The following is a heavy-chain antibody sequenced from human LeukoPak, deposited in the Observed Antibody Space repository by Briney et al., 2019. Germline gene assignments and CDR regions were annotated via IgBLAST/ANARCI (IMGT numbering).Heavy chain of an antibody. D-gene: IGHD3-3*01. CDR1: EFTFNTYE. V-gene: IGHV3-48*03. Sequence: GGSLRLSCAASEFTFNTYEMNWVRQAPGKGLEWISYISRRGIIHYADSVKGRFTISRDNAKTSLYLQMNSLRAEDTAIYYCAREGRSVSDFDYWGQGTLVTVSS. CDR2: ISRRGII. J-gene: IGHJ4*02. CDR3: AREGRSVSDFDY.